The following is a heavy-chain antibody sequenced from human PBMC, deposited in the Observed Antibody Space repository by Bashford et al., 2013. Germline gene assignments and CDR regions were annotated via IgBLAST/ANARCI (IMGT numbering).Heavy chain of an antibody. D-gene: IGHD5-12*01. Sequence: VASVKVSCKASGSSLRGITWVRQAPGQALEWMGWMKPNSGNTAYAQKFQGRVTMTRNTSASTAYMELNSLRSEDTAVYYCTRGRVAAITVYWGQGTLVTVSS. V-gene: IGHV1-8*02. CDR3: TRGRVAAITVY. CDR2: MKPNSGNT. J-gene: IGHJ4*02. CDR1: GSSLRG.